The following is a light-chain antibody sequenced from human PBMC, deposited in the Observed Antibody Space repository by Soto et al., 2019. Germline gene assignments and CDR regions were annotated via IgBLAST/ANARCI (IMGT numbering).Light chain of an antibody. Sequence: EIVMTQSPATLSVSPGERVTLSCRASQSVTINLAWYQHKPGQAPRVLIYGASTRATDVPARFSGSGSGTEFTLTISGLQSEDSALYYCQQYEKWPRTFGQGTKVENK. V-gene: IGKV3-15*01. J-gene: IGKJ1*01. CDR3: QQYEKWPRT. CDR1: QSVTIN. CDR2: GAS.